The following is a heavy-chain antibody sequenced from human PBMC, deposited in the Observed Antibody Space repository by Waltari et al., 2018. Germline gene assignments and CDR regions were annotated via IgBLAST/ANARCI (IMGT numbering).Heavy chain of an antibody. CDR1: GGSISSYY. J-gene: IGHJ5*02. V-gene: IGHV4-4*07. D-gene: IGHD3-3*01. CDR2: VYSSGTT. Sequence: QVQLQESGPGLVKPSETLSLTCPVPGGSISSYYWSWIRRPAGKGLEWIGRVYSSGTTNYNPSLKSRVTMSLDTSKNQFSLNLSSVTAADTAVYYCARGRFLFRWYSFDPWGQGIPVTVSS. CDR3: ARGRFLFRWYSFDP.